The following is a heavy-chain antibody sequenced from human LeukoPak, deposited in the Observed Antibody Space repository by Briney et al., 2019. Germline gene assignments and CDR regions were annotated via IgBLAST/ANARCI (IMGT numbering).Heavy chain of an antibody. CDR3: ARHKRAQNYESRGSCTNGLCPLDYYYYYYYMDV. CDR1: GYNFTNNW. J-gene: IGHJ6*03. D-gene: IGHD2-8*01. Sequence: GESLKISCKGSGYNFTNNWIGWVRQMPGKGLEWMGIVYPGDSDTRYSPSFLGKVSISADKSITTAYLQWSSLEASDTAVYYCARHKRAQNYESRGSCTNGLCPLDYYYYYYYMDVWGKGTTVTVSS. V-gene: IGHV5-51*01. CDR2: VYPGDSDT.